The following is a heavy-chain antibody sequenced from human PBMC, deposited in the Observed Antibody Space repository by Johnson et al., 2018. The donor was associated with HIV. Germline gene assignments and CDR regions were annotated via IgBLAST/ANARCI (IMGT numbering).Heavy chain of an antibody. J-gene: IGHJ3*02. CDR3: ARGSRYCSGGSCPEAFDI. CDR2: INWNGGST. V-gene: IGHV3-20*04. Sequence: VQLVESGGGLVQPGRSLRLSCAASGFTFDDYGMSWVRQAPGKGLEWVSGINWNGGSTGYADSVKGRFTIPRDNAKNSLYLQMNRLRAEDTALYSCARGSRYCSGGSCPEAFDIWGQGTMVTVSS. CDR1: GFTFDDYG. D-gene: IGHD2-15*01.